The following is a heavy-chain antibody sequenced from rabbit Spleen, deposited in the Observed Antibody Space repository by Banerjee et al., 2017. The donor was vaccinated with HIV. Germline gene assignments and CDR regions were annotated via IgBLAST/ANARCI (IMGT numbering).Heavy chain of an antibody. J-gene: IGHJ4*01. V-gene: IGHV1S47*01. CDR2: MGTNSGNT. D-gene: IGHD5-1*01. CDR3: ARGNNSGGDGSNL. CDR1: GFTLSNNYV. Sequence: QEQLVESGGGLVQPEGSLTLTCTASGFTLSNNYVMCWVRQAPGKGLEWIGCMGTNSGNTYYANWAKGRFIITRSTSLNTVTLQLNSLTAADTATYFCARGNNSGGDGSNLWGPGTLVTVS.